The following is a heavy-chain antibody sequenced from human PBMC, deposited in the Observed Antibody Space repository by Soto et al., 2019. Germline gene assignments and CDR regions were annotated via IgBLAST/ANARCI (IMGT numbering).Heavy chain of an antibody. D-gene: IGHD3-3*01. J-gene: IGHJ6*02. CDR1: GYSFTSYW. CDR3: ARHSNGFQIFGVVSYGMDV. V-gene: IGHV5-51*01. Sequence: PGESLKISCKGSGYSFTSYWIGWVRQMPGKGLEWMGIIYPGDSDTRYSPSFQGQVTISADKSISTAYLQWSSLKASDTAMYYWARHSNGFQIFGVVSYGMDVWGQGTTVTV. CDR2: IYPGDSDT.